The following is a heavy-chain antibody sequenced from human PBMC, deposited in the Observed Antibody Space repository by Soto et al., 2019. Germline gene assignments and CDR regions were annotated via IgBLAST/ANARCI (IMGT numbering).Heavy chain of an antibody. CDR1: GYTFTSYG. Sequence: ASVKVSCKASGYTFTSYGISWVRQAPGQGLEWMGWISAYNGNTNYAQKLQGRVTMTTDTSTSTAYMELRSLRSDDTALYYCARDCGGDCTLQNFDYWGQGTLVTVSS. V-gene: IGHV1-18*01. CDR3: ARDCGGDCTLQNFDY. J-gene: IGHJ4*02. D-gene: IGHD2-21*02. CDR2: ISAYNGNT.